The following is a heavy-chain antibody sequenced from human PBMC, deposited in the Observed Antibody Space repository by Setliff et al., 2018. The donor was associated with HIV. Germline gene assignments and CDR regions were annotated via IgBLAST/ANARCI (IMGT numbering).Heavy chain of an antibody. J-gene: IGHJ4*02. V-gene: IGHV3-21*01. CDR2: ITSSGSYI. CDR1: GFTFSSYS. D-gene: IGHD1-26*01. Sequence: RLSCAASGFTFSSYSMNWVRQAPGRGLEWVSSITSSGSYIYYADSVKGRFTISRDNAKSSLYLQMNSLRAEDTAVYYCARVKPHLRRSGTYWIVDYWGQGTLVTVSS. CDR3: ARVKPHLRRSGTYWIVDY.